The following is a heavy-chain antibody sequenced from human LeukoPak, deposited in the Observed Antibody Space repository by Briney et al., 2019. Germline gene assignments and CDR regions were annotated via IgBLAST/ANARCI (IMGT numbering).Heavy chain of an antibody. D-gene: IGHD3-22*01. J-gene: IGHJ3*02. CDR2: IYTSGST. CDR3: ARISSGYYYFAFDI. Sequence: SETLSLTCAVYGGSFSGYYWSWIRQPPGKGLEWIGRIYTSGSTNYNPSLKSRVTMSVDTSKNQFSLKLSSVTAADTAVYYCARISSGYYYFAFDIWGQGTMVTVSS. V-gene: IGHV4-59*10. CDR1: GGSFSGYY.